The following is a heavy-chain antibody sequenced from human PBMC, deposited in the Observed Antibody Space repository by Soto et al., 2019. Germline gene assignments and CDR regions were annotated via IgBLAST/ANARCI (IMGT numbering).Heavy chain of an antibody. CDR2: VFHTGNT. CDR3: SRSTYTGSSAYFDH. J-gene: IGHJ4*02. Sequence: SSGTLSLTCIVSGDSSSSFYWTWIGQSPGRGLEWIGYVFHTGNTNYNPSLKSRVTITVDTAKNRFSLKLGSVTAADTAVYYCSRSTYTGSSAYFDHWGPGVLVTVSS. CDR1: GDSSSSFY. D-gene: IGHD6-6*01. V-gene: IGHV4-59*01.